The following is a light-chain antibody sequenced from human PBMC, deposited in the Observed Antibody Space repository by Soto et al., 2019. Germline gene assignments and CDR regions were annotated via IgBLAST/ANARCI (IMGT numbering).Light chain of an antibody. V-gene: IGLV2-14*01. CDR1: SSDVGGYNY. CDR2: DVS. Sequence: QSVLTQPASVSGSPGQSITISCTGTSSDVGGYNYVSWYQQHPGKAPKLMIYDVSNRPSGVSNRFSGSKSGNTASLTISGLQGEDEADYYCSSYTSSSTLYVVFGGGTKLTVL. CDR3: SSYTSSSTLYVV. J-gene: IGLJ2*01.